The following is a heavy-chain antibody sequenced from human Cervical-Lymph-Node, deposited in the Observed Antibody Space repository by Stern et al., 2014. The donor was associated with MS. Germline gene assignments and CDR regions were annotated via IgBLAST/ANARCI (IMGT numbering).Heavy chain of an antibody. CDR2: FHPEDDET. CDR3: AVGSLGYFDL. V-gene: IGHV1-24*01. J-gene: IGHJ2*01. D-gene: IGHD1-26*01. CDR1: GNTLTEVS. Sequence: DQLVESGAEVKKPGASVKVSCKVSGNTLTEVSMHWVRQAPGIGLEWMGGFHPEDDETVYAEKFQGRVTMTEDTSTDTGYMELSSLTSEDTAVYYCAVGSLGYFDLWGRGTLVIVSS.